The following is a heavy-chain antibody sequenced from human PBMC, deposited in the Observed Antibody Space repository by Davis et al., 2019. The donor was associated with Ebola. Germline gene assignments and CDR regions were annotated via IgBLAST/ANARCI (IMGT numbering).Heavy chain of an antibody. Sequence: SETLSLTCTVSGGSISSYYWSWIRQPPGKGLEWIGYIYYSGSTNYNPSLKSRVTISVDTSKNQFSLKLSSVTAADTAVYYCARVTRGYSYGYGYCYYGMDVWGQGTTVTVSS. V-gene: IGHV4-59*12. J-gene: IGHJ6*02. CDR3: ARVTRGYSYGYGYCYYGMDV. CDR1: GGSISSYY. D-gene: IGHD5-18*01. CDR2: IYYSGST.